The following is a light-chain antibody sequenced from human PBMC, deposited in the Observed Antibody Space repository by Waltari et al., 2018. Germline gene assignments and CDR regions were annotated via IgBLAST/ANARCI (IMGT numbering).Light chain of an antibody. CDR3: QHYDNFPFT. V-gene: IGKV1-33*01. CDR2: DAS. J-gene: IGKJ3*01. CDR1: QDISNY. Sequence: GDRVTITCQASQDISNYLLWYQQKPGKAPRVLIYDASTLERGVPSRFSGSGSGTDFTFTIAPLQPEDFATYFCQHYDNFPFTFGPGTTVDVK.